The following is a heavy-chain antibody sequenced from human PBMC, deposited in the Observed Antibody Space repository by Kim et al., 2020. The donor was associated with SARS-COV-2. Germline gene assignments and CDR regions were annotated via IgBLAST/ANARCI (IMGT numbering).Heavy chain of an antibody. CDR3: ARDPGIAVAGTGGLFDY. Sequence: GGSLRLSCAASGFTFSSYGMHWVRQAPGKGLEWVAVISYDGSNKYYADSVKGRFTISRDNSKNTLYLQMNSLRAEDTAVYYCARDPGIAVAGTGGLFDYWGQGTLVTVSS. V-gene: IGHV3-33*05. CDR1: GFTFSSYG. CDR2: ISYDGSNK. D-gene: IGHD6-19*01. J-gene: IGHJ4*02.